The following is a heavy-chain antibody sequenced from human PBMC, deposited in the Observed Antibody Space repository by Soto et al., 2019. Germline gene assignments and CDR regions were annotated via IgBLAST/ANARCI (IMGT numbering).Heavy chain of an antibody. CDR2: ISYDGSNK. V-gene: IGHV3-30*18. J-gene: IGHJ4*02. CDR1: GFTFSSYG. CDR3: AKDGYSSSWYARGYFDY. Sequence: QVQLVESGGGVVQPGRSLRLSCAASGFTFSSYGMHWVRQAPGKGLEWVAVISYDGSNKYYADSVKGRFTISRDNSKNTLYLQMNSLSAEDTAVYYCAKDGYSSSWYARGYFDYWGQGTLVTVSS. D-gene: IGHD6-13*01.